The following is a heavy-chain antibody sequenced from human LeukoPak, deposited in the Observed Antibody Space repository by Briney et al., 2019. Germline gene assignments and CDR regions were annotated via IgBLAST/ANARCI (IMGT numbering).Heavy chain of an antibody. V-gene: IGHV1-69*13. CDR3: AREKYYYDSSGYHAFDI. CDR1: GGAFGRYA. J-gene: IGHJ3*02. Sequence: ASVKVSCKESGGAFGRYAISWVRQAPGQGLEWMGGIIPIFRTPKFAQGFQGRVSITADESTTTVYMELRRLRSEDTAVYYCAREKYYYDSSGYHAFDIWGQGTMVTVSS. CDR2: IIPIFRTP. D-gene: IGHD3-22*01.